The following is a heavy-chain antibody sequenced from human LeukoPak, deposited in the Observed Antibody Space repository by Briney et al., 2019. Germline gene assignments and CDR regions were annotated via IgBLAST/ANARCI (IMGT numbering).Heavy chain of an antibody. CDR2: ISGSGGST. CDR3: AKDQPGALTVAGYSDY. CDR1: GFTFSSYA. Sequence: GGSLRLSCAASGFTFSSYAMSWVRQAPGKGLEWVSAISGSGGSTYYADSVKGRFTISRDNPKNTLYLQMNSLRAEDTAVYYCAKDQPGALTVAGYSDYWGQGTLVTVSS. J-gene: IGHJ4*02. D-gene: IGHD6-19*01. V-gene: IGHV3-23*01.